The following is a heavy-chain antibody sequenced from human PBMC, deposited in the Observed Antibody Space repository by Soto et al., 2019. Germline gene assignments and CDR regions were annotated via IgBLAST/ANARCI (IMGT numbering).Heavy chain of an antibody. CDR1: GFTFSSYA. Sequence: GGSLRLSCAASGFTFSSYAMSWVRQAPGKGLEWVSAISGSGGSTYYADSVKGRFTISRDNSKNTLYLQMNSLRAEDTAVYYFAKAHPEWNYDFWSGYYPLDYWGQGTLVTVSS. J-gene: IGHJ4*02. CDR3: AKAHPEWNYDFWSGYYPLDY. V-gene: IGHV3-23*01. D-gene: IGHD3-3*01. CDR2: ISGSGGST.